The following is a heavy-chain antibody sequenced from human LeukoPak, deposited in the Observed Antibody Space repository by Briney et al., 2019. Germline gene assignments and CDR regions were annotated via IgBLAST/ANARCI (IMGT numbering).Heavy chain of an antibody. V-gene: IGHV3-7*05. CDR1: GFTFSSYW. CDR3: ASLSTSFGMDV. Sequence: PGGSLRLSCAASGFTFSSYWMSWVRQASGKGLEWVANIKQDGSEKYYVDSVKGRFAISRDNAKNSLYLQMNSLRAEDTAVYYCASLSTSFGMDVWGQGTTVTVSS. CDR2: IKQDGSEK. J-gene: IGHJ6*02. D-gene: IGHD5/OR15-5a*01.